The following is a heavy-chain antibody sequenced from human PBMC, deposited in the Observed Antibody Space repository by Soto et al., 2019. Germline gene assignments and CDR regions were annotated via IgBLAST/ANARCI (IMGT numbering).Heavy chain of an antibody. CDR1: GGYISSSNW. CDR3: ARDRRPRYYYYYGMDV. CDR2: IYHSGST. J-gene: IGHJ6*02. V-gene: IGHV4-4*02. Sequence: SDTLSLTCAVSGGYISSSNWWSWVRQPPGKGLEWIGEIYHSGSTNYNPSLRSRVTISVDKSKNQFSLKLSSVTAADTAVYYCARDRRPRYYYYYGMDVWGQGTTVTGSS. D-gene: IGHD6-6*01.